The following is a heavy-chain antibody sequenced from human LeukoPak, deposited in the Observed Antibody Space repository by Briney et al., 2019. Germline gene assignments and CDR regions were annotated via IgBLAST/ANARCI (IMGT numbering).Heavy chain of an antibody. CDR2: ISGSGGGT. J-gene: IGHJ4*02. CDR1: GFTFSSYA. V-gene: IGHV3-23*01. CDR3: AKDAVLRYFDWLFSSGTIVPCLDY. Sequence: GGSLRLSCAASGFTFSSYAMSWVRQAPGKGLEWVSAISGSGGGTYYADSVKGRFTISRDNSKNTLYLQMNSLRAEDTAVYYCAKDAVLRYFDWLFSSGTIVPCLDYWGQGTLVTVSS. D-gene: IGHD3-9*01.